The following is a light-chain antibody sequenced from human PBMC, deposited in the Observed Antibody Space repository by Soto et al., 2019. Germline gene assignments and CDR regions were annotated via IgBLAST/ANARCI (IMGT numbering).Light chain of an antibody. CDR3: SSYTSRRTYV. CDR2: DVA. CDR1: SSDVGGYDY. J-gene: IGLJ1*01. V-gene: IGLV2-14*03. Sequence: QSVLTQPASVSGSPGQSITISCTGSSSDVGGYDYVSCFQQHPGKAPKLVINDVANRPSGVSNRFSGSKSGNTASLTIFGLQAEDEADYYCSSYTSRRTYVFGTGTKVTVL.